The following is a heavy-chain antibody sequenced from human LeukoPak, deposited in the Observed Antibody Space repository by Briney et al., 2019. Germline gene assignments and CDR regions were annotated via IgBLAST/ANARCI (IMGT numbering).Heavy chain of an antibody. Sequence: YPGGSLRLSCAASGFTFSSYAMGWVRQAPGKGLEWVSAITASGGNTYYADSVKGRFTISRDNSKNTLYLQVNSLRAEDTAVYYCAKGNGYSYGRYYFDYWGQGTLVTVSS. CDR1: GFTFSSYA. V-gene: IGHV3-23*01. CDR2: ITASGGNT. CDR3: AKGNGYSYGRYYFDY. J-gene: IGHJ4*02. D-gene: IGHD5-18*01.